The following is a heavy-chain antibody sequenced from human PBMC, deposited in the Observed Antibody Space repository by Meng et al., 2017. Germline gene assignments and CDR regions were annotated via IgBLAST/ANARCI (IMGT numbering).Heavy chain of an antibody. CDR3: ARWEPSTYYYDSSGYYGHYYFDY. Sequence: GESLKISCAASGFTFSSYWIHWVRQAPGKGLVWVSRINSDGSSTSYADSVKGRFTISRDNDKNTLYLQMNSLRAEDTDVYYCARWEPSTYYYDSSGYYGHYYFDYWGQGTLVTGSS. D-gene: IGHD3-22*01. CDR1: GFTFSSYW. J-gene: IGHJ4*02. V-gene: IGHV3-74*01. CDR2: INSDGSST.